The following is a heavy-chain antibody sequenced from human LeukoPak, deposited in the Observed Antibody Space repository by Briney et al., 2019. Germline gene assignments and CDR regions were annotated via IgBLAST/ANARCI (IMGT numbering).Heavy chain of an antibody. CDR3: ATPLDYYDRSGYHQGGD. Sequence: ASVKVSCKASGGTFSSYAISWVRQAPGQGLEWMGIINPTGGSTTYAQKFQGRVTMTRDTSTSTVYMELSSLRSDDTAVYYCATPLDYYDRSGYHQGGDWGQGTLVTVSS. V-gene: IGHV1-46*01. CDR2: INPTGGST. J-gene: IGHJ4*02. CDR1: GGTFSSYA. D-gene: IGHD3-22*01.